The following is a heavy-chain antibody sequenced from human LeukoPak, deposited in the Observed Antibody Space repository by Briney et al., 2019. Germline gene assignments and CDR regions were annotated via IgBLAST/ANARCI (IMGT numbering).Heavy chain of an antibody. CDR2: ISYDGSNK. Sequence: GGSLRLSCAASGFAFSSYAMHWVRQAPGKGLEWVAVISYDGSNKYYADSVKGRFTISRDNSKNTLYLQMNSLRAEDTAVYYCARDRADSFDYWGQGTLVTVSS. D-gene: IGHD1-26*01. CDR3: ARDRADSFDY. V-gene: IGHV3-30-3*01. CDR1: GFAFSSYA. J-gene: IGHJ4*02.